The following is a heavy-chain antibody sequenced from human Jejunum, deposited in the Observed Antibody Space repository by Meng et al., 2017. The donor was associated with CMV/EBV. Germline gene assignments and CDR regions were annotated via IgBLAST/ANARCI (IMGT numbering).Heavy chain of an antibody. CDR3: AKDSRFNEFFFDY. CDR1: GFPFGTYG. CDR2: ISYDGTTK. D-gene: IGHD3-10*01. Sequence: ASGFPFGTYGMHWVRQAPGKGLDWVAVISYDGTTKYYADSVKGRFTISRDNSKDTLYLQMNSLRAEDTAVYYCAKDSRFNEFFFDYWGQGTLVNVSS. J-gene: IGHJ4*02. V-gene: IGHV3-30*18.